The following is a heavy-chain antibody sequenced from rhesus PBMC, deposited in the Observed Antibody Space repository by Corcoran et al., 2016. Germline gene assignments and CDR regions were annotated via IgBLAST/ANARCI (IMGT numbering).Heavy chain of an antibody. D-gene: IGHD3-9*01. J-gene: IGHJ4*01. CDR2: IYGSGGGT. CDR3: ASNEDDYGYYYNV. CDR1: GGSISSGYD. Sequence: QVQLQESGPGVVKPSETLSLTCAVSGGSISSGYDWSWIRQPPGKGLGGIGYIYGSGGGTNYNHSTKNRGTISIDTSKNQFSLKLSSVTTADTAVYYCASNEDDYGYYYNVWGQGVLVTVSS. V-gene: IGHV4-76*01.